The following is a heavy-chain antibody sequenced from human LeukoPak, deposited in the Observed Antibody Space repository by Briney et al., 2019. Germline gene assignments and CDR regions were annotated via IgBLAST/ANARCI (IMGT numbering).Heavy chain of an antibody. J-gene: IGHJ3*02. CDR2: IIPIFGTA. Sequence: GASVKVSCKASGGTFSSYAISWVRQAPGQGLEWMGGIIPIFGTANYAQKFQGRVTITTDESTSTAYMELSSLRSEDTAVYYCAINSGGYHDAFDIWGQGTMVTVSS. V-gene: IGHV1-69*05. CDR3: AINSGGYHDAFDI. D-gene: IGHD1-26*01. CDR1: GGTFSSYA.